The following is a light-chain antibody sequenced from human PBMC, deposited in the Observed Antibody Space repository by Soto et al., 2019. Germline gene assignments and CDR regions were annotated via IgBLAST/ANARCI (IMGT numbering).Light chain of an antibody. CDR3: CSYAGSSTYV. Sequence: SALTQPASVSGSPGQSITISCTGTSSDVGRYNLVSWYQQHPGKAPKLIIHEVTKRSSGLSNRFSASKSGNTASLTISGLQAEDEVDYYCCSYAGSSTYVFGTGTKVTVL. V-gene: IGLV2-23*02. CDR2: EVT. CDR1: SSDVGRYNL. J-gene: IGLJ1*01.